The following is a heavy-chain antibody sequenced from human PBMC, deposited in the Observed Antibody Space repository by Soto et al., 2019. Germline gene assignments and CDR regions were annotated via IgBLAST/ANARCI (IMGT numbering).Heavy chain of an antibody. Sequence: QVQLQESGPGLVKPSQTLSLTCAVSGVSISESGFYWSWIRQSPGKGLEWIGFIYSRGSTRYSPSFRIPLCMSVVPSTNQFFRRISTLTAADSSGHKGVRGAIASGSHFEAHLNTWGQGALVA. CDR1: GVSISESGFY. D-gene: IGHD3-10*01. J-gene: IGHJ5*02. CDR3: VRGAIASGSHFEAHLNT. V-gene: IGHV4-31*11. CDR2: IYSRGST.